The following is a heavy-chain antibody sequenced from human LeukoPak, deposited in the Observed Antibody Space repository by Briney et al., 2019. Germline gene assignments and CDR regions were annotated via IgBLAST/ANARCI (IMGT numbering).Heavy chain of an antibody. CDR3: ARDQTHYAERWSNWFDP. Sequence: SETLSLTCSVSGYSISSDYYWGCIRQPPGKGLEWIGFIYYSGSTYYNPSLKSRVTISVDTSKNQFSLKLSSVTAADTAVYYCARDQTHYAERWSNWFDPWGQGTLVTVSS. V-gene: IGHV4-38-2*02. CDR1: GYSISSDYY. CDR2: IYYSGST. D-gene: IGHD3-16*01. J-gene: IGHJ5*02.